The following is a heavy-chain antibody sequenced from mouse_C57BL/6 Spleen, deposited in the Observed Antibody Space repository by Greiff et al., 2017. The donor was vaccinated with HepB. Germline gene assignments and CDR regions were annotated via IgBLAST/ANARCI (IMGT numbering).Heavy chain of an antibody. CDR1: GYTFTDYE. CDR2: IDPETGGT. J-gene: IGHJ1*03. Sequence: VQLQQSGAELVRPGASVTLSCKASGYTFTDYEMHWVKQTPVHGLEWIGAIDPETGGTAYNQKFKGKAILTADKSSSTAYMELRSLTAEDSAVYYCTRWGWLLRWYFEVWGTGTTVTVSS. CDR3: TRWGWLLRWYFEV. V-gene: IGHV1-15*01. D-gene: IGHD2-3*01.